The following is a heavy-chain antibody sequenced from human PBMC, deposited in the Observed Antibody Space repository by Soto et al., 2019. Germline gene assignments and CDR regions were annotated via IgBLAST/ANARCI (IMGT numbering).Heavy chain of an antibody. V-gene: IGHV3-74*01. CDR1: GVSLSVYW. J-gene: IGHJ3*02. Sequence: GGSLGLSCAASGVSLSVYWMQWVRQAPGKGLVWVSRIDTYGSATKYADSVEGRFSISKDNAENTLYLQMNNLRADDTAVYYCVRVLKSIGWDNDVFDIWGQGTMVTVSS. CDR3: VRVLKSIGWDNDVFDI. D-gene: IGHD6-19*01. CDR2: IDTYGSAT.